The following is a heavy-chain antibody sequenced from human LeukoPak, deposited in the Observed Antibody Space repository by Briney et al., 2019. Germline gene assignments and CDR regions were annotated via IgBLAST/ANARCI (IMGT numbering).Heavy chain of an antibody. V-gene: IGHV4-34*01. J-gene: IGHJ4*02. CDR1: GGSFSGYY. CDR2: INHSGST. Sequence: SETLSLTCAVYGGSFSGYYWSWIRQPPGKGLEWTGEINHSGSTNYNPSLKSRVTISVDTSKNQFSLKLSSVTAADTAVYYCARHRMYFKQQLGRYFDYWGQGTLVTVSS. CDR3: ARHRMYFKQQLGRYFDY. D-gene: IGHD6-13*01.